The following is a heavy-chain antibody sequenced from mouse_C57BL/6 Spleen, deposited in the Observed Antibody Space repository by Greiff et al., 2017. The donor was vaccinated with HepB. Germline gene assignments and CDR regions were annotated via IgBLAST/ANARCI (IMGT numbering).Heavy chain of an antibody. D-gene: IGHD2-4*01. J-gene: IGHJ4*01. V-gene: IGHV5-6*01. CDR3: ARWDYDHPYAMDY. CDR2: ISSGGSYT. CDR1: GFTFSSYG. Sequence: EVKLVESGGDLVKPGGSLKISCAASGFTFSSYGMSWVRQTPDKRLEWVATISSGGSYTYYPDSVKGRFTISRDNAKNTLYLHMSSLKSEDTAMYYCARWDYDHPYAMDYWGQGTSVTVSS.